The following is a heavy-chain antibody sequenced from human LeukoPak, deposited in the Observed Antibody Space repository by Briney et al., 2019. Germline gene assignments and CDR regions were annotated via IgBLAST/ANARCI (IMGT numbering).Heavy chain of an antibody. Sequence: SETLSLTCTVSGGSISSYYWSWIRQTPGKGLEWIGDIYYSGSTNYNPSLKSRVTISVDTSKNQFSLKLSSVTAADTAVYYCARLQGDYSFGYWGQGTLVAVSS. D-gene: IGHD4-11*01. J-gene: IGHJ4*02. CDR2: IYYSGST. V-gene: IGHV4-59*08. CDR1: GGSISSYY. CDR3: ARLQGDYSFGY.